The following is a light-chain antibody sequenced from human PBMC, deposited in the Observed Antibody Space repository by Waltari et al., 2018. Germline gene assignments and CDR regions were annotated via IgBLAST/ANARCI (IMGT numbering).Light chain of an antibody. J-gene: IGLJ3*02. Sequence: HSALAQPASVSGSPGQSITISCTGTSSDVGGDNYVSWYQQHPGKAPRLMIYHVNTRPSGVSNRFSGSKSGNTASLTISGLQAEDEADYYCSSFTRTNSWVFGGGTKLTVL. V-gene: IGLV2-14*03. CDR3: SSFTRTNSWV. CDR2: HVN. CDR1: SSDVGGDNY.